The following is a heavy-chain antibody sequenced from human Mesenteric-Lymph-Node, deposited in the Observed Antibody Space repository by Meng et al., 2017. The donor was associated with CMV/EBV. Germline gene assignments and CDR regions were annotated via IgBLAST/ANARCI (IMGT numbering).Heavy chain of an antibody. J-gene: IGHJ5*02. Sequence: KVSCKAHGYTFTDSSLHWVRRAPGQGLEWVGRINPYSGGTNYAQSFQGRVTMTTDTSISTAYMELTNLRSDDTAMYYCTKAGSGFDPWGQGTLVTVSS. CDR3: TKAGSGFDP. CDR1: GYTFTDSS. CDR2: INPYSGGT. D-gene: IGHD1-1*01. V-gene: IGHV1-2*06.